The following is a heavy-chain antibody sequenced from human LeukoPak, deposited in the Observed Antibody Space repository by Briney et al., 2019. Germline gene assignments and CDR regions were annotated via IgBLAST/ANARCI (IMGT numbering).Heavy chain of an antibody. J-gene: IGHJ3*02. CDR1: GTFINNYY. V-gene: IGHV4-59*01. Sequence: SETLSLTCIVSGTFINNYYWTWIRQPPGKGLEWIGYIYYSGPTNSNPSLKSRVTISIDKSKNQFSLKLTPVTAADTAFYYCARVNDGDYGAFDIWGQGTMVTVSS. CDR2: IYYSGPT. CDR3: ARVNDGDYGAFDI. D-gene: IGHD4-17*01.